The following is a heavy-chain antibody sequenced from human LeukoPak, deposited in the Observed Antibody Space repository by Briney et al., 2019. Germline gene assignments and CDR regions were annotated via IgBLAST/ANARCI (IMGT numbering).Heavy chain of an antibody. D-gene: IGHD5-24*01. CDR1: GYTFTGYY. V-gene: IGHV1-2*02. J-gene: IGHJ6*03. CDR2: INPNSGGT. CDR3: ARDRGLQIRGYYYYMDV. Sequence: ASVKVSCKASGYTFTGYYMHWVRQAPGQGLEWMGWINPNSGGTNYAQKFQGRVTITADESTSTAYMELSSLRSEDTAVYYCARDRGLQIRGYYYYMDVWGKGTTVTISS.